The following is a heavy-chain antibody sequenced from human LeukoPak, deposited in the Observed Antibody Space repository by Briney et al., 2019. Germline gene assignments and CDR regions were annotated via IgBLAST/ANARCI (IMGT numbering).Heavy chain of an antibody. CDR2: IYYSGST. D-gene: IGHD5-18*01. Sequence: SETLSLTCTVSDGSISSSGYYWGWIRQPPGKGLEWIGYIYYSGSTNYNPSLKSRVTISVDTSKNQFSLKLSSVTAADTAVYYCARYSYGSEYFDYWGQGTLVTVSS. CDR1: DGSISSSGYY. V-gene: IGHV4-61*05. J-gene: IGHJ4*02. CDR3: ARYSYGSEYFDY.